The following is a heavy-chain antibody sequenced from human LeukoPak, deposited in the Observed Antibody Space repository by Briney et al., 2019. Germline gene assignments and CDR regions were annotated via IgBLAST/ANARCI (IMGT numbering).Heavy chain of an antibody. Sequence: KPSETLSLTCAVYGGSFSGYYWSWIRQPPGKGLEWIGEINHSGSTNYNPSLKSRVTISVDTSKNQFSLKLSSVTAADTAVYYCARAVSGYSYGPDWFDPWGQGTLVTVSS. D-gene: IGHD5-18*01. CDR2: INHSGST. V-gene: IGHV4-34*01. J-gene: IGHJ5*02. CDR1: GGSFSGYY. CDR3: ARAVSGYSYGPDWFDP.